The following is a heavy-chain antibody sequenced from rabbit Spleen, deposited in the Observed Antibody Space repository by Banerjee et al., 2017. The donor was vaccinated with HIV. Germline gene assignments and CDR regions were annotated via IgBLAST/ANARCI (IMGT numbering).Heavy chain of an antibody. CDR3: ARTYALYEYADL. CDR2: IVTGSSGNA. V-gene: IGHV1S45*01. CDR1: GIDFSSSHW. J-gene: IGHJ3*01. Sequence: QQQLVESGGGLVQPEGSLTLTCKASGIDFSSSHWICWVRQAPGKGLEWVGCIVTGSSGNAYYARWATGRFTISKTSSTTVTLQMTSLTAADTATYFCARTYALYEYADLWGQGTLVTVS. D-gene: IGHD6-1*01.